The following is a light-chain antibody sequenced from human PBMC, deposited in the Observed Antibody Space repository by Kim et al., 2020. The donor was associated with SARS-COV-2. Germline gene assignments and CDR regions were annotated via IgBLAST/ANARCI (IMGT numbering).Light chain of an antibody. V-gene: IGLV6-57*04. J-gene: IGLJ2*01. CDR1: SGSIDDNY. CDR2: EDD. CDR3: QSYNRSNVV. Sequence: FMLTQPLSVSESPGETVTISCTRSSGSIDDNYVQWYQQRPGGVPTAVIYEDDQRPSGVSDRFSGSIDNSSNSASLTISGLKTEDEADYYCQSYNRSNVVFGGGTQLTVL.